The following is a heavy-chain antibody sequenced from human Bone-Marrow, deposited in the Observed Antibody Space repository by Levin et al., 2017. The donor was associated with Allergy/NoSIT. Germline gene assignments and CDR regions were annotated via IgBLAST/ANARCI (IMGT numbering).Heavy chain of an antibody. CDR1: GYTFSNYW. Sequence: LGESLKISCRGSGYTFSNYWIAWVRQMPGKGLEWMGVIYPGGSDTTFSPSFQGQVTMSVDMSISTAHLQWSALKASDTAIYFCARPARASETTPFDYWGQGALVTVSS. D-gene: IGHD1-14*01. J-gene: IGHJ4*02. CDR2: IYPGGSDT. V-gene: IGHV5-51*01. CDR3: ARPARASETTPFDY.